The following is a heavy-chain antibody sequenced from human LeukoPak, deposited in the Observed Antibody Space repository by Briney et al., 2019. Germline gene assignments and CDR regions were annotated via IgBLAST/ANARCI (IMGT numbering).Heavy chain of an antibody. CDR1: GYTFTGYY. D-gene: IGHD3-3*01. CDR3: GRAADYDFRSGYYGTDAFDI. J-gene: IGHJ3*02. CDR2: INPNSGCT. V-gene: IGHV1-2*02. Sequence: GASVKVSCKASGYTFTGYYRHWVRQAPGQGLEWMVWINPNSGCTNCAQKFQGRVTMTRDTSISTAYMELSRLKTDDHAVYYGGRAADYDFRSGYYGTDAFDIWGQGTMVTVSS.